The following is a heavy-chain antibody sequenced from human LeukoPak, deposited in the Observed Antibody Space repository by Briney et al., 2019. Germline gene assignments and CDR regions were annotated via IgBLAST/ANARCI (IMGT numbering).Heavy chain of an antibody. J-gene: IGHJ4*02. D-gene: IGHD5-12*01. CDR1: GYTFTSYS. Sequence: ASVKVSCKASGYTFTSYSIHWVRQAPGQGLEWMGWINPNSGGTNYAQKVQGRVTMTKDTSISTAYMELSRLRSDDTAVYYCARSKNSGYDYGFDYWGQGTLVTVSS. CDR2: INPNSGGT. CDR3: ARSKNSGYDYGFDY. V-gene: IGHV1-2*02.